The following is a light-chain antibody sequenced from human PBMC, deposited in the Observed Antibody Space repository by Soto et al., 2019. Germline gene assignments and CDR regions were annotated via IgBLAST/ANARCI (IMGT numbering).Light chain of an antibody. CDR2: DVS. V-gene: IGLV2-14*01. J-gene: IGLJ3*02. Sequence: QSALTQPASVSGSPGQSITISCTGTSSDVGGYNYVSWYQQHPGKAPKLMIYDVSNRPSGVSNRFSGSKSGNTASLTISGLQAEDEADYYCSSYTSSSNWVIGGGTKLTVL. CDR1: SSDVGGYNY. CDR3: SSYTSSSNWV.